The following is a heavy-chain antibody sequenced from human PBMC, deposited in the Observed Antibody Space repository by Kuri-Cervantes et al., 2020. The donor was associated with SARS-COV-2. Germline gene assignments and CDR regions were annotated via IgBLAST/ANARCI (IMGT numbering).Heavy chain of an antibody. CDR1: GYTFTGYY. CDR2: INPNSGGT. CDR3: ATHRMITSGGVIPSMMDAFDI. Sequence: ASVKVSCKASGYTFTGYYMHWVRQAPGQGLEWMGWINPNSGGTNYAQKFQGRVTMTRDTSISTAYMELSRLRSDDTAVYYCATHRMITSGGVIPSMMDAFDIWGQGTMVTVSS. J-gene: IGHJ3*02. D-gene: IGHD3-16*02. V-gene: IGHV1-2*02.